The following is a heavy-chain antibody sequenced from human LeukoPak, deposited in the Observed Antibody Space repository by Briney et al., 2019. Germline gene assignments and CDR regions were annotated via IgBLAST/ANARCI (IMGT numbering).Heavy chain of an antibody. CDR3: AKDQSGGPGGYAFDY. J-gene: IGHJ4*02. CDR2: ISGSGGST. CDR1: GFTFSSYA. D-gene: IGHD5-12*01. Sequence: SGGSLRLSCAASGFTFSSYAMSWVRQAPGKWLEWVSAISGSGGSTYYADSVKGRFTISRDNSKNTLYLQMNSLRAEDTAVYYCAKDQSGGPGGYAFDYWGQGTLVTVSS. V-gene: IGHV3-23*01.